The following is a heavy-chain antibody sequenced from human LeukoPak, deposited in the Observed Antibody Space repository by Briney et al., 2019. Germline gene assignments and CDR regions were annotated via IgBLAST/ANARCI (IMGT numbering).Heavy chain of an antibody. J-gene: IGHJ4*02. Sequence: GGSLRLSCAASGFTFYNYVMSWVRQAPGKGLEWVSLISVNGGRANYADSVKGRFTISRDNAKNTLYLQMNSLRAEDTAVYYCARDIYSKSGDDYWGQGTLVTVSS. CDR3: ARDIYSKSGDDY. CDR1: GFTFYNYV. V-gene: IGHV3-23*01. CDR2: ISVNGGRA. D-gene: IGHD6-13*01.